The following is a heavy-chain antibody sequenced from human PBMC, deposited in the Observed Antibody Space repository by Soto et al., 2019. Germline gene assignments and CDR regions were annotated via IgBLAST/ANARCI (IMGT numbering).Heavy chain of an antibody. CDR2: ISSSGSII. Sequence: GGSLRLSCAASGFTFSDYYMSWIRQAPGKGLEWVSYISSSGSIIYYADSVKGRFTISRDNAKNSLYLQMNSLRAEDTAVYYCARAGYSSGWYPVGYYYYMDVWGKGTTVTVSS. CDR3: ARAGYSSGWYPVGYYYYMDV. D-gene: IGHD6-19*01. V-gene: IGHV3-11*01. J-gene: IGHJ6*03. CDR1: GFTFSDYY.